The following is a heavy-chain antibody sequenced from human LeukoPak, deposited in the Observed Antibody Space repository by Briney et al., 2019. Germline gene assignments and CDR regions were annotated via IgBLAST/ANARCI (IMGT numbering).Heavy chain of an antibody. CDR3: AKNLGFGSSAFDI. Sequence: GGSLRLSCAAPGFTFDDYAMHWVRQAPGKGLEWVSGISWNSGSIGYADSVKGRFTISRDNAKNSLYLQMNSLRAEDMALYYCAKNLGFGSSAFDIWGQGTMVTVSS. J-gene: IGHJ3*02. CDR1: GFTFDDYA. CDR2: ISWNSGSI. D-gene: IGHD3-10*01. V-gene: IGHV3-9*03.